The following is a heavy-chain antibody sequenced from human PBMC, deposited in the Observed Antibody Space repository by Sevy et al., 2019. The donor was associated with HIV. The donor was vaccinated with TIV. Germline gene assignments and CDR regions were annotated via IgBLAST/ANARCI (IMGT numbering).Heavy chain of an antibody. Sequence: GGSLRLSCATSGFTFSSHWMSWVRQAPGKGLEWVANIKQDGSDKYYVDSVKGRFTISRDNAKNSLSLQMNSLRAKDTAVYYCAGGTGGIGMDVWGQGTTVTVSS. J-gene: IGHJ6*02. CDR2: IKQDGSDK. CDR1: GFTFSSHW. CDR3: AGGTGGIGMDV. V-gene: IGHV3-7*01. D-gene: IGHD6-13*01.